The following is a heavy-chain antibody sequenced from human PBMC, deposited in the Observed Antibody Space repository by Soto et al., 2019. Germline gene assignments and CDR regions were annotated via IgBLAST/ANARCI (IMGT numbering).Heavy chain of an antibody. V-gene: IGHV5-10-1*04. CDR1: GYSFASYW. CDR2: IDPSDSYT. Sequence: PGESLQIPSKGSGYSFASYWISRVRQMPGKGLEWMGRIDPSDSYTNYADSVKGRFTISRDNAKNTLYLQMDSLRAEDTAVYYCASLSSSTFGFGWYGMDVWRQGTTVTVSS. J-gene: IGHJ6*02. D-gene: IGHD2-2*01. CDR3: ASLSSSTFGFGWYGMDV.